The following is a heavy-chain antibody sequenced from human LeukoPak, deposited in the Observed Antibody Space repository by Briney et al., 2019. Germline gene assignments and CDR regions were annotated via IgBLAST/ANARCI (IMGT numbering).Heavy chain of an antibody. Sequence: SETLSLTCTVSAGSISNYYWSWVRQPAGKGLEWIGRIYTSGRTDYNPSLESRVTMSVDTSKKQFSLKLSSVTAGDTAVYFRANGGNSGSYFEDWGQGTLVTVSS. V-gene: IGHV4-4*07. CDR2: IYTSGRT. CDR3: ANGGNSGSYFED. J-gene: IGHJ4*02. D-gene: IGHD1-26*01. CDR1: AGSISNYY.